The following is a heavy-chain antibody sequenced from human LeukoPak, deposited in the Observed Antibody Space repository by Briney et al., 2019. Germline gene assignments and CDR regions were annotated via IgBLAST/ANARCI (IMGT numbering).Heavy chain of an antibody. V-gene: IGHV3-48*02. J-gene: IGHJ4*02. CDR3: ARARRYRSSWYHDY. D-gene: IGHD6-13*01. CDR2: ISSSSSTI. CDR1: GFSFSTYT. Sequence: GSLRLSCAASGFSFSTYTMNWVRQAPGKGLDWVSYISSSSSTIYYADSVKGRFTISRDNANNSLYPQMNSLRDEDTAVYYCARARRYRSSWYHDYWGQGSLVTVSS.